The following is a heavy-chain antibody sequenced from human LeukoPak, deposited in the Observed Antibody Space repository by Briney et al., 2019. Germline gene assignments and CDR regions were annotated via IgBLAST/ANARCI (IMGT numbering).Heavy chain of an antibody. Sequence: QPGRSLRLSCAASGFTFSNYGMHWVRQAPGKGLEWVAVIWYDGRNKEHADSVKGRFTVSRDNSKNTLYLQMGSLRADDTAVYYCARESLVDYGSGSYDSWGQGTLVTVSS. CDR2: IWYDGRNK. J-gene: IGHJ4*02. D-gene: IGHD3-10*01. V-gene: IGHV3-33*01. CDR1: GFTFSNYG. CDR3: ARESLVDYGSGSYDS.